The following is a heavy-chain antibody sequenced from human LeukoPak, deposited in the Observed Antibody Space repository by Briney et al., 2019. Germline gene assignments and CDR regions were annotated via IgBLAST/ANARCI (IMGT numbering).Heavy chain of an antibody. Sequence: GGSLRLSCAASGFTFSSYGMHWVRQAPGKGLEWVAVISNDGSNKYYADSVKGRFTISRDNSKNTLYLQMNSLRAEDTAVYYCAKDYDDCSGGSCYSDVSDYWGQGTLVTVSS. V-gene: IGHV3-30*18. CDR1: GFTFSSYG. D-gene: IGHD2-15*01. J-gene: IGHJ4*02. CDR3: AKDYDDCSGGSCYSDVSDY. CDR2: ISNDGSNK.